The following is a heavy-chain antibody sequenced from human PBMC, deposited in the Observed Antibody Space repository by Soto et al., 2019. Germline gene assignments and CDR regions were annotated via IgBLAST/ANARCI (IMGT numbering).Heavy chain of an antibody. V-gene: IGHV4-39*01. CDR1: GGSISSGDYY. J-gene: IGHJ4*02. D-gene: IGHD1-26*01. CDR2: IEYIGTT. Sequence: SETLSLTCTVSGGSISSGDYYWAWIRQPPGQGPEWIGSIEYIGTTYYNPSLKSRDTKSADTSKNQFSLDLRSVTAADTAVYYCARHAHHGNCDYWGQGTQVTVSS. CDR3: ARHAHHGNCDY.